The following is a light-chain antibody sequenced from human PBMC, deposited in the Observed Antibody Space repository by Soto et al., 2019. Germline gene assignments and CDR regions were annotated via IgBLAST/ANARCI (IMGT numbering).Light chain of an antibody. J-gene: IGKJ4*01. Sequence: DIPMTQSPSTLSASVGGRVTITCRASQSISSWLAWYQHKPGKAPKVLIYKASTLESGVPSRFSGSESETEFTITISNLQPDDFATYYCQHYNTYPLTFGGGTKVELK. V-gene: IGKV1-5*03. CDR1: QSISSW. CDR2: KAS. CDR3: QHYNTYPLT.